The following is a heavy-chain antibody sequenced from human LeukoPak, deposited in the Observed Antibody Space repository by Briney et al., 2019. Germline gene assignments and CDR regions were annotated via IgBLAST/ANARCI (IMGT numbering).Heavy chain of an antibody. Sequence: PGGSLRLSCAASGFTFSSYWMSWVRQAPGKGLEWVANIKQDGSEKYYVDSVKGRLTISRDNAKNSLYLQMNSLRAEDTAVYYCARAPSTVTTPDWFDPWGQGTLVTVSS. J-gene: IGHJ5*02. CDR3: ARAPSTVTTPDWFDP. D-gene: IGHD4-11*01. CDR2: IKQDGSEK. CDR1: GFTFSSYW. V-gene: IGHV3-7*01.